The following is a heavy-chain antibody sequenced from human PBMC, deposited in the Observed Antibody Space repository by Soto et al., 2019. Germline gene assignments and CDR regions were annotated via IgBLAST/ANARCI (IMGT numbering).Heavy chain of an antibody. V-gene: IGHV1-24*01. D-gene: IGHD3-22*01. J-gene: IGHJ3*02. CDR3: ATVNTMIVVVTRGYAFDI. CDR2: FDPEDGET. CDR1: GYTLTELS. Sequence: VSCKVSGYTLTELSMHWVRQAPGKGLEWMGGFDPEDGETIYAQKFQGRVTMTEDTSTDTAYMELSSLRSEDTAVYYCATVNTMIVVVTRGYAFDIWGQGTMVTVSS.